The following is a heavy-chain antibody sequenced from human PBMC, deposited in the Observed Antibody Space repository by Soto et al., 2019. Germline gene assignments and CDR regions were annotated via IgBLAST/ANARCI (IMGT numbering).Heavy chain of an antibody. CDR3: ARSGQPDDYYDSGGTFDY. J-gene: IGHJ4*02. D-gene: IGHD3-10*01. CDR1: GGSFNAYS. Sequence: QVQLVQSGAEVKKPGSSVRVSCKASGGSFNAYSFNWVRQAPGQGLEWMGGIIPIVDIIDYAQKFQGRVTITADKSTTTAYMELTSLRSEDTAVYYCARSGQPDDYYDSGGTFDYWGQGTLVTVSS. V-gene: IGHV1-69*02. CDR2: IIPIVDII.